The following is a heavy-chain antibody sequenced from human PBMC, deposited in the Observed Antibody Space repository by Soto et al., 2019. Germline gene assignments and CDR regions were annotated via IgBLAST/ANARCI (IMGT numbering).Heavy chain of an antibody. J-gene: IGHJ4*02. CDR3: ARKYSTTTLFDS. CDR2: VNYSGSR. V-gene: IGHV4-59*02. Sequence: SETLSLTCSVFGVSVKSYYWSWIRQSPEKGLEWIGYVNYSGSRNYNPSLKSRVTMSVDTSKNQLSLKLTSVTAADSAVYYCARKYSTTTLFDSWGQGTQVTVS. D-gene: IGHD6-13*01. CDR1: GVSVKSYY.